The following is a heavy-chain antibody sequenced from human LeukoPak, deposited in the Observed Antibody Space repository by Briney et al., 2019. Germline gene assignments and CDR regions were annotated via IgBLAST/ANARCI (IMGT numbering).Heavy chain of an antibody. CDR3: ARSYSSSWHLWLDYFDY. CDR1: GFTFSSYS. D-gene: IGHD6-13*01. J-gene: IGHJ4*02. V-gene: IGHV3-21*01. CDR2: ISSSSSYI. Sequence: GGSLRLSCAASGFTFSSYSMNWVRQAPGKGLEWVSSISSSSSYIYYADSVKGRFTISRDNAKNSLYLQMNSLRAEDTAVYYCARSYSSSWHLWLDYFDYWGQGTLVTVSS.